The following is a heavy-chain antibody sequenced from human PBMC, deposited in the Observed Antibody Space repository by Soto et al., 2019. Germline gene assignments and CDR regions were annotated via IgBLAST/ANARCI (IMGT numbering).Heavy chain of an antibody. Sequence: GESLKISCKGSGYTFSSHWIAWVRQMPGKGLEWMGIIYPGDSDTRYSPSFQGQVTFSADKSINTAYLQWNSLKASDTALYYCARLGDGLRVEVVASGYDYSLDVWGQGTTVTVPS. J-gene: IGHJ6*02. CDR1: GYTFSSHW. V-gene: IGHV5-51*01. CDR2: IYPGDSDT. CDR3: ARLGDGLRVEVVASGYDYSLDV. D-gene: IGHD5-12*01.